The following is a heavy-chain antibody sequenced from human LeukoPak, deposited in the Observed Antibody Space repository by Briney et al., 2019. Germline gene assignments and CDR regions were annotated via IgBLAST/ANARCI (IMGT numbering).Heavy chain of an antibody. CDR1: GFTFSRYA. CDR3: AKDGDWNYGNY. CDR2: ITDSGSST. V-gene: IGHV3-23*01. J-gene: IGHJ4*02. D-gene: IGHD1-7*01. Sequence: PGGSLRLSCAASGFTFSRYAMNWVRQAPGKGLEWVSAITDSGSSTYYADSAKGRFTISRDNSRSTLYLQMNSLRAEDTAVYYCAKDGDWNYGNYWGQGTLVTVSS.